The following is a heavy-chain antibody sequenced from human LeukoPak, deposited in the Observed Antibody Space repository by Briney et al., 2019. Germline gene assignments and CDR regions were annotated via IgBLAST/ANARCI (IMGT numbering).Heavy chain of an antibody. CDR3: ARESRSVTSEVDFDY. J-gene: IGHJ4*02. Sequence: GGSLSLSCAASGFTFSSYWMSWVRQAPGKGLEWVATIQQDGSQKYYVDSVKGRFTISRDNAKNSLYLQMNSLRAEDTAVYYCARESRSVTSEVDFDYWGQGTLVTVSS. CDR1: GFTFSSYW. CDR2: IQQDGSQK. V-gene: IGHV3-7*01. D-gene: IGHD4-17*01.